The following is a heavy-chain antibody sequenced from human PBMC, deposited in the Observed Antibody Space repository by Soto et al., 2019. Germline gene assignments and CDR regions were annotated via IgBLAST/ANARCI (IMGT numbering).Heavy chain of an antibody. J-gene: IGHJ4*02. Sequence: QVQLVQSGAEVKKPGASVKVSCKASGYTFSSYGISWVRQAAGQGLEWMGWISAYNGNIKYTQKLQGRVTMTTDTSTSTGYMERRSLRSEDTAVYYCARDSPPVDYWGQGTLVTVSS. CDR2: ISAYNGNI. CDR1: GYTFSSYG. CDR3: ARDSPPVDY. V-gene: IGHV1-18*01.